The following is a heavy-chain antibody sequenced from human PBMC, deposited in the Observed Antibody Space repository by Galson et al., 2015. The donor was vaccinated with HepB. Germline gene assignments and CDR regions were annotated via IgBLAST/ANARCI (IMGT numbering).Heavy chain of an antibody. CDR3: ARDLHSDRDSRRYFDY. V-gene: IGHV3-21*01. CDR1: GFTFSSYS. J-gene: IGHJ4*02. CDR2: ISSSSSYI. Sequence: SLRLSCAASGFTFSSYSMNWVRQAPGKGLEWVSSISSSSSYIYYADSVKGRFTISRDNAKNSLYLQMNSLRAEDTAVYYCARDLHSDRDSRRYFDYWGQGTLVTVSS. D-gene: IGHD3-22*01.